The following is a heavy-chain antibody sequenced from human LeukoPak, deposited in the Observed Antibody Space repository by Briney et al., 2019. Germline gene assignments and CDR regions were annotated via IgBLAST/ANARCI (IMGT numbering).Heavy chain of an antibody. CDR1: GFTFGDYA. V-gene: IGHV3-49*04. CDR3: TRTFGYYCFYMDV. Sequence: PGGSLRLSCAASGFTFGDYAMSWVRQAPGKGLEWVGFIRTEAYDGATDYGASVKGRFTISRDDSKNIAYLQMNSLNTEDTAVYYCTRTFGYYCFYMDVWGKGTTVIVSS. CDR2: IRTEAYDGAT. J-gene: IGHJ6*03. D-gene: IGHD3-16*01.